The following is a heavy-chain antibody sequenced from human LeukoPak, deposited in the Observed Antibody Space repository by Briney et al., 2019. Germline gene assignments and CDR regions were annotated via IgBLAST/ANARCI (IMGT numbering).Heavy chain of an antibody. CDR1: GFTFSSYG. V-gene: IGHV3-30*18. D-gene: IGHD3-10*01. Sequence: GGSLRLSCAASGFTFSSYGMHWVRQAPGQGLEWVAVISYDGSNKYYADSVKGRFTISRDNSKNTLYLQMNSLRAEGTAVYYCAKVMSYGSGSFLYGMDVWGKGTTVTVSS. CDR2: ISYDGSNK. J-gene: IGHJ6*04. CDR3: AKVMSYGSGSFLYGMDV.